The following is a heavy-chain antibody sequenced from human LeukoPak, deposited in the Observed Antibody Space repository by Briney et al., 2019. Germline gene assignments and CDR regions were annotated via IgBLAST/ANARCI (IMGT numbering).Heavy chain of an antibody. V-gene: IGHV3-33*01. D-gene: IGHD2-2*01. CDR1: GFTFSSYG. CDR3: ARTVVPAASYYYYYGMDV. Sequence: GGSLRLSCAASGFTFSSYGMHWVRQAPGKGLEWVAVIWYDGSNKYYADSVKGRFTISRDNSKNTLYLQMNSLRAEDTAVYYCARTVVPAASYYYYYGMDVWGKGPRSPSPQ. CDR2: IWYDGSNK. J-gene: IGHJ6*01.